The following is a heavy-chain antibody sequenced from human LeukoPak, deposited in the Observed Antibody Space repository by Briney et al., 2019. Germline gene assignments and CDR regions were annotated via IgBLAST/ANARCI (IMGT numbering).Heavy chain of an antibody. D-gene: IGHD1-1*01. J-gene: IGHJ3*02. CDR3: ARAGYETLDAFDI. CDR1: GFTFSDYY. CDR2: ISSSGSTI. Sequence: PGGSLRLSCAASGFTFSDYYMSWIRQAPGKGLEWVSYISSSGSTIYYADSVKGRFTISRGNAKNSLYLQMNSLRAEDTAVYYCARAGYETLDAFDIWGQGTMVTVSS. V-gene: IGHV3-11*01.